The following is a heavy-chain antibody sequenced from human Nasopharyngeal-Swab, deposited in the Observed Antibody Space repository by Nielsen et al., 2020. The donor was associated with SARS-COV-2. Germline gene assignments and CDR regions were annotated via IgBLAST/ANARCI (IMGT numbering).Heavy chain of an antibody. CDR3: ARETGYFDY. Sequence: GESLKISCAASGFTFSLYGMNWVRQAPGKGPEWVSTIKDDGTNTHYADSVRGRFTISRGNSKSTMYLQMDSLRADDTAVYYCARETGYFDYWGQGTVVTVSS. CDR2: IKDDGTNT. CDR1: GFTFSLYG. J-gene: IGHJ4*02. V-gene: IGHV3-23*01.